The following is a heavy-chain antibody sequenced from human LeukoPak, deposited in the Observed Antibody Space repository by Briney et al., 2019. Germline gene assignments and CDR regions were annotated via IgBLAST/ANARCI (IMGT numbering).Heavy chain of an antibody. CDR3: ARERLGYGYDYYYYGMDV. J-gene: IGHJ6*02. Sequence: SVKVSCEASGGTFSSYAISWVRQAPGQGLEWMGGIIPIFGTANYAQKFQGRVTITADESTSTAYMELSSLRSEDTAVYYCARERLGYGYDYYYYGMDVWGQGTTVTVSS. D-gene: IGHD5-18*01. CDR2: IIPIFGTA. V-gene: IGHV1-69*01. CDR1: GGTFSSYA.